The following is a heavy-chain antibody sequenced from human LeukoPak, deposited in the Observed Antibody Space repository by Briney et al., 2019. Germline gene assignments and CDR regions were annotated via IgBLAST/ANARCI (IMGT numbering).Heavy chain of an antibody. V-gene: IGHV4-39*01. CDR1: GGSISSSSYY. Sequence: SETLSLTCTVSGGSISSSSYYWGWIRQPPGKGLEWIGSIYYSGSTYYNPSLKSRVTISVDTSKNQFSLKLSSVTAADTAVYYCARLGDSNSDWGQGTLVTVSS. J-gene: IGHJ4*02. CDR3: ARLGDSNSD. D-gene: IGHD4-11*01. CDR2: IYYSGST.